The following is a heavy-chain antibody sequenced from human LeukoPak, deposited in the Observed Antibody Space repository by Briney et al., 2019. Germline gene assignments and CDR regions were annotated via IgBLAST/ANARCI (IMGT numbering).Heavy chain of an antibody. J-gene: IGHJ4*02. D-gene: IGHD5-12*01. CDR3: ARDAWVASRAGGYVI. CDR2: IYYSGST. CDR1: GGSISSGDYY. Sequence: PSQTLSLTCTVSGGSISSGDYYWSWIRQPPGKGLEWIGYIYYSGSTYYNPSLKSRVTMSVDTSKNQFSLKLSSVTAADTAVYYCARDAWVASRAGGYVIWGQGTLVTVSS. V-gene: IGHV4-30-4*08.